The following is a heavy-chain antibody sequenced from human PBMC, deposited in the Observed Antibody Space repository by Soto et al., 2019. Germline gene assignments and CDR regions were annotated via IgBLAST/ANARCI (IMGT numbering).Heavy chain of an antibody. Sequence: EEQLVESGGGLVQPGGSLRLSCAASGFTFSNYHMDWVRQAPGKGLEWVSYISSSSSIIYQADSVKGRFTISRDNAKNSLYLQMNSLRAEDTAVYYCASDNGHGGAVDCWGQGTLVTVSS. CDR2: ISSSSSII. CDR1: GFTFSNYH. J-gene: IGHJ4*02. D-gene: IGHD3-16*01. CDR3: ASDNGHGGAVDC. V-gene: IGHV3-48*01.